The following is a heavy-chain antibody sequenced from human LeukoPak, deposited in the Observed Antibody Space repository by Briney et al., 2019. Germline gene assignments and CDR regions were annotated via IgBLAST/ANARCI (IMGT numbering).Heavy chain of an antibody. D-gene: IGHD3-10*01. CDR3: ARDLWFGELLRFDWFDP. CDR1: GFTFSSYA. CDR2: ISGSGGST. V-gene: IGHV3-23*01. J-gene: IGHJ5*02. Sequence: PGGSLRLSCAASGFTFSSYAMSWVRQAPGKGLEWVSAISGSGGSTYYADSVKGRFTISRDNSKNTLYLQMNSLRAEDTAVYYCARDLWFGELLRFDWFDPWGQGTLVTVSS.